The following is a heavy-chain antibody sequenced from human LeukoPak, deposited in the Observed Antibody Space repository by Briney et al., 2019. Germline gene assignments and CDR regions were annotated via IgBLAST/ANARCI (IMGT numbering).Heavy chain of an antibody. V-gene: IGHV3-74*01. CDR1: GFTFNTYW. CDR2: IDSDGSST. J-gene: IGHJ1*01. D-gene: IGHD6-13*01. CDR3: ARGIHIAAAEEYFQH. Sequence: GGSLRLSCAASGFTFNTYWMHWVRQAPGKGLVWVSRIDSDGSSTSYADSVKGRFTISRDNAKNTLYLQMNSLRAEDTAVYYCARGIHIAAAEEYFQHWGQGTLVTVSS.